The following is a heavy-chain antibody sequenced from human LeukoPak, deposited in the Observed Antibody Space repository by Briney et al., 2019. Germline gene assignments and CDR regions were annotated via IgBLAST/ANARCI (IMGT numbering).Heavy chain of an antibody. Sequence: SETLSLTCTVSGGSVSSSTNYWGWIRQPPGKGLEWIGTIYYSGSTYYNPSLKSRVSLSVDTSKNQFSLKLSSVTAADTAVYFCAREYYYDSSGYYGPLGYWGQGTLVTVSS. CDR2: IYYSGST. J-gene: IGHJ4*02. CDR3: AREYYYDSSGYYGPLGY. CDR1: GGSVSSSTNY. V-gene: IGHV4-39*07. D-gene: IGHD3-22*01.